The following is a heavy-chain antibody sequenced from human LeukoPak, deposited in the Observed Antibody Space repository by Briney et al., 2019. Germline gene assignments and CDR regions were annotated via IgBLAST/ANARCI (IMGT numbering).Heavy chain of an antibody. D-gene: IGHD6-13*01. CDR2: ISGSGENT. Sequence: GGSLRLSCATSAFTFRTYGMSWARQAPGKGLEWVSVISGSGENTYYADSVKGRFTISRDNFKNTLYLQMNSLRAEDTAVYYCANGAAAGTPTIGDYWGQGTLVTVSS. CDR1: AFTFRTYG. J-gene: IGHJ4*02. V-gene: IGHV3-23*01. CDR3: ANGAAAGTPTIGDY.